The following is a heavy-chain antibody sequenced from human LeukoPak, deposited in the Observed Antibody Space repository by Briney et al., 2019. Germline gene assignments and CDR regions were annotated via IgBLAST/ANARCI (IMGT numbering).Heavy chain of an antibody. CDR1: GYSFTSYW. Sequence: GESLKISCKGSGYSFTSYWIGWVRQMPGKGLEWMGIIYPGDSDTRYSPSFQGQVIISADKSISTAYLQWSSLKASDTAMYYCARHKMEQWLALNEIDYWGQGTLVTVSS. CDR2: IYPGDSDT. CDR3: ARHKMEQWLALNEIDY. J-gene: IGHJ4*02. V-gene: IGHV5-51*01. D-gene: IGHD6-19*01.